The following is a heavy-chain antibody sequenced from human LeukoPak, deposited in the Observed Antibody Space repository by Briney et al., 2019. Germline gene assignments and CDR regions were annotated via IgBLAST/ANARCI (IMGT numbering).Heavy chain of an antibody. D-gene: IGHD3-9*01. CDR1: GYTFTSYG. Sequence: SVKVSCKASGYTFTSYGISWVRQAPGQGLEWMGGIIPIFGTANYAQKFQGRVTITTDESTSTAYMELSSLRSEDTAVYYCASVYYDILTGYYKGAFDIWGQGTMVTVSS. CDR3: ASVYYDILTGYYKGAFDI. V-gene: IGHV1-69*05. CDR2: IIPIFGTA. J-gene: IGHJ3*02.